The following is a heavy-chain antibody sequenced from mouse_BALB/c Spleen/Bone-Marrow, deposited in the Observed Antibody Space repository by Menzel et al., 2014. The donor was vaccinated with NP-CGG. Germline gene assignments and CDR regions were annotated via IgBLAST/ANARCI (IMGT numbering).Heavy chain of an antibody. CDR1: GYTFTDYA. V-gene: IGHV1S137*01. CDR3: LRQLGLSFDY. D-gene: IGHD3-2*01. Sequence: QVQLQQSGAELVRPGVSVKISCKGSGYTFTDYAMHWVKQSHAKSLEWIGVISTYYGDASYNQKFKGKATMTVDKSSSTAYMELRSLTSEDSAVYYCLRQLGLSFDYWGQGTTLTVSS. J-gene: IGHJ2*01. CDR2: ISTYYGDA.